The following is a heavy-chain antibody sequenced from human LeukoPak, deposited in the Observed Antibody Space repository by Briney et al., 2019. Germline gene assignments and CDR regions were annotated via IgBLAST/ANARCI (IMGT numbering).Heavy chain of an antibody. Sequence: GGSLRLSCAASGFTFSSYSMNWVRQAPGKGLEWVSYISTSSNTIYYAHSVKGRFTISRDNAKNSLYLQINSLRAEDTAVYYCARGDCSGGSCYLSLTTIDYWGQGTLVTVSS. J-gene: IGHJ4*02. CDR1: GFTFSSYS. CDR2: ISTSSNTI. CDR3: ARGDCSGGSCYLSLTTIDY. D-gene: IGHD2-15*01. V-gene: IGHV3-48*01.